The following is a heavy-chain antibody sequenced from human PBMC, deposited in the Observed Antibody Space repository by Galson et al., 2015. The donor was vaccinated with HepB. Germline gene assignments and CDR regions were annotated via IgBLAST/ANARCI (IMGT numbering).Heavy chain of an antibody. V-gene: IGHV3-53*01. J-gene: IGHJ4*02. Sequence: SLRLSCAASGFTVSNNYMTWVRQAPGKGLEWVSIIYSGGNTYYADAVKGRFTISRDNSKNTLYLQMNSLRAEDTAVYYCARESGTKVLFGGQGTLVTVSS. D-gene: IGHD5-12*01. CDR3: ARESGTKVLF. CDR1: GFTVSNNY. CDR2: IYSGGNT.